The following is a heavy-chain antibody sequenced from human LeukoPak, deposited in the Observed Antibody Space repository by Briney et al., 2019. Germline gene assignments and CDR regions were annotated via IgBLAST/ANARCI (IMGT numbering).Heavy chain of an antibody. V-gene: IGHV3-20*04. CDR1: GFTFDDYG. Sequence: GGSLRLSCAASGFTFDDYGMSWVRQAPGKGLEWVSGINWNGGSTGYADSVKGRFTISRDNAKNSLYLQMNSLRAEDTAVYYCARFSGYSYGGWFDYWGQGTLVTVSS. CDR3: ARFSGYSYGGWFDY. D-gene: IGHD5-18*01. CDR2: INWNGGST. J-gene: IGHJ4*02.